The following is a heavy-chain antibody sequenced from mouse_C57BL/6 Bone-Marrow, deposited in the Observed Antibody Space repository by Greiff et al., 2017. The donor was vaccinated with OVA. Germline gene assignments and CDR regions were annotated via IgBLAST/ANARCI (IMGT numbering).Heavy chain of an antibody. J-gene: IGHJ3*01. Sequence: VQLQQPGAELVMPGASVKLSCKASGYTFTSYWMHWVKQRPGKGLEWIGEIDPSDSYNNYNQKLKGKSTLTVDKSSSTAYMQLSSMTSEDSAVYYCARDDYDACFAYWGQGTLVTVSA. CDR1: GYTFTSYW. D-gene: IGHD2-4*01. V-gene: IGHV1-69*01. CDR2: IDPSDSYN. CDR3: ARDDYDACFAY.